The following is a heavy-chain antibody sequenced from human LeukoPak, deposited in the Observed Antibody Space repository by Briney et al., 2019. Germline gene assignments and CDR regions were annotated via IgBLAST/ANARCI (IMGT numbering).Heavy chain of an antibody. V-gene: IGHV3-21*01. D-gene: IGHD2-21*02. CDR2: ISSSSSYI. CDR1: GFTFSSYS. J-gene: IGHJ4*02. CDR3: ARTYCGGDCYPGY. Sequence: PGGSLRLSCGASGFTFSSYSMNWVRQAPRKGLEWVSSISSSSSYISYADSVKGRFTISRDNAKNSLYLQMNSLRAEDTAVYYCARTYCGGDCYPGYWGQGTLVTVSS.